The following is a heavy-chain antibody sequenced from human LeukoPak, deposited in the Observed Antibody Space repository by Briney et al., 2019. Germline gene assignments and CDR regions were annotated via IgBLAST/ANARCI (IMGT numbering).Heavy chain of an antibody. CDR3: ARPYYDILTGHDAFDI. CDR1: GYTFTGYY. CDR2: INPNSGGT. V-gene: IGHV1-2*02. Sequence: ASVKVSCKASGYTFTGYYMHWARQAPGQGLEWMGWINPNSGGTNYAQKFQGRVTMARDTSISTAYMELSSLRSEDTAVYYCARPYYDILTGHDAFDIWGQGTMVTVSS. J-gene: IGHJ3*02. D-gene: IGHD3-9*01.